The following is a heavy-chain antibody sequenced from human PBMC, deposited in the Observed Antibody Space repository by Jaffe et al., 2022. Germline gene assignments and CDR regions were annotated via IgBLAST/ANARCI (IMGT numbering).Heavy chain of an antibody. D-gene: IGHD2-21*01. CDR3: AHTGNSNIGLYFDS. Sequence: QITLKESGPTLVKPTQTLTLTCTFSGFSLSTSGVGVGWIRQPPGKALEWLALIYWNDEKRYSPFLRSRLTITKDTSKNQVVLTMTSMDPVDTGTYYCAHTGNSNIGLYFDSWGQGTLVTVSS. J-gene: IGHJ4*02. CDR1: GFSLSTSGVG. CDR2: IYWNDEK. V-gene: IGHV2-5*01.